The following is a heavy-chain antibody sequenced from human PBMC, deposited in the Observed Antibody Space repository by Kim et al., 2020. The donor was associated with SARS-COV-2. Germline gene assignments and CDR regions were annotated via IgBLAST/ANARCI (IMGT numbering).Heavy chain of an antibody. CDR2: IGTAGDT. V-gene: IGHV3-13*04. CDR3: ARDQGIGYFDL. D-gene: IGHD6-13*01. Sequence: GGSLRLSCAASGFTFSSYDMHWVRQATGKGLEWVSAIGTAGDTYYPGSVKGRFTISRENAKNSLYLQMNSLRAGDTAVYYCARDQGIGYFDLWGRGTLVTVSS. CDR1: GFTFSSYD. J-gene: IGHJ2*01.